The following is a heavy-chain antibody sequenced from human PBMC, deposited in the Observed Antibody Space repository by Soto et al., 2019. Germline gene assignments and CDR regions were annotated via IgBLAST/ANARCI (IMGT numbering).Heavy chain of an antibody. CDR1: GYTFTSYG. V-gene: IGHV1-18*04. CDR2: ISAYNGNT. D-gene: IGHD6-19*01. Sequence: ASVKVSCKASGYTFTSYGISWVRQAPGQGLEWMGWISAYNGNTNYAQKLQGRVTMTTDTSTSTAYMELSSLRSEDTAVYYCATVGGYSSGWYGPGRYYYGMDVWGQGTTVTVSS. J-gene: IGHJ6*02. CDR3: ATVGGYSSGWYGPGRYYYGMDV.